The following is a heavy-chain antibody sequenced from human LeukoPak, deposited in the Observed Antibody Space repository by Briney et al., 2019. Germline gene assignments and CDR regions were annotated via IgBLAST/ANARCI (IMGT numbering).Heavy chain of an antibody. J-gene: IGHJ5*02. CDR1: GGSFSGYY. CDR2: TNHSGST. CDR3: ARTLSAFDP. V-gene: IGHV4-34*01. Sequence: SETLSLTCAVYGGSFSGYYWSWLRQPPGKGLEWIGETNHSGSTNYNPSLKSRVTISVDTSKNQFSLKLSSVTAADTAVYYCARTLSAFDPWGQGTLVTVSS.